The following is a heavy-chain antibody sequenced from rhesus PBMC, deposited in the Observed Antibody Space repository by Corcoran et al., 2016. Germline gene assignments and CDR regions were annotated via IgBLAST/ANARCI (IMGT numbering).Heavy chain of an antibody. V-gene: IGHV3-72*01. CDR1: GFTFSSYA. CDR3: AREVGSNHFDY. Sequence: EVQLVESGGGLVQPGGSLRLSCAASGFTFSSYAMQWVHQAPGKGLEWVSAIGPGGDTYYADAVKGRFTISRDNAKNSLYLHMNSLRAEDTAVYYCAREVGSNHFDYWGQGVLVTVSS. J-gene: IGHJ4*01. D-gene: IGHD6-19*01. CDR2: IGPGGDT.